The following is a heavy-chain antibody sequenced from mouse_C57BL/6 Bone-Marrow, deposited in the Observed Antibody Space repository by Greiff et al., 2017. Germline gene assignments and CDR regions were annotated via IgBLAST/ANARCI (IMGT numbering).Heavy chain of an antibody. CDR2: ISDGGSYT. J-gene: IGHJ2*01. Sequence: DVQLVESGGGLVKPGGSLKLSCAASGFTFSSYAMSWVRQTPEKRLEWVATISDGGSYTYYPDNVKGRFTISRDNAKNNLYLQMSHLKSEDTAMYYCARRIYDGFDDWGQGTTLTVSS. V-gene: IGHV5-4*01. D-gene: IGHD2-3*01. CDR3: ARRIYDGFDD. CDR1: GFTFSSYA.